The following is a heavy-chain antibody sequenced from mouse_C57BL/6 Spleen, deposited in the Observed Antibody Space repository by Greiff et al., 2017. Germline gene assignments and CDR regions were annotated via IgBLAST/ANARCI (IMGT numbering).Heavy chain of an antibody. J-gene: IGHJ4*01. CDR2: IYPGSGNT. V-gene: IGHV1-76*01. CDR1: GYTFTDYY. Sequence: VQRVESGAELVRPGASVKLSCKASGYTFTDYYINWVKQRPGQGLEWIARIYPGSGNTYYNEKFKGKATLTAEKSSSTAYMQLSSLTSEDSAVYFCARAGDYYAMDYWGQGTSVTVSS. CDR3: ARAGDYYAMDY.